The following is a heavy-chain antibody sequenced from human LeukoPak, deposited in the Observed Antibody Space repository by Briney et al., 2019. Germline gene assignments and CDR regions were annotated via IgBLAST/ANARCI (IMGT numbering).Heavy chain of an antibody. J-gene: IGHJ4*02. CDR1: GGSISSGGYS. Sequence: PSETLSLTCAVSGGSISSGGYSWSWIRQPPGKGLEWIGYIYHSGSTYYNPSLKSRVTISVDRSKNQFSLKLTSVTAADTAIYFCARHGGAYGDYWYYFDDWGQGTLVTVSS. CDR2: IYHSGST. CDR3: ARHGGAYGDYWYYFDD. D-gene: IGHD4-17*01. V-gene: IGHV4-30-2*01.